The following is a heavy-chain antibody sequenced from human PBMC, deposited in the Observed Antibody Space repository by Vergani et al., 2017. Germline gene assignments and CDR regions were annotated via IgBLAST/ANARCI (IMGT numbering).Heavy chain of an antibody. Sequence: QVQLVESGGGVVQPGRSLRLSCAASGFTFSSYAMHWVRQAPGKGLEWVAVISYDGSNKYYADSVKGRFTISRDNSKNTLYLQMNSLRAEDTAVYYCARDYRRRNGDKPPYYYYGMDVWGQGTTVTVSS. V-gene: IGHV3-30*01. CDR2: ISYDGSNK. CDR3: ARDYRRRNGDKPPYYYYGMDV. J-gene: IGHJ6*02. CDR1: GFTFSSYA. D-gene: IGHD4-17*01.